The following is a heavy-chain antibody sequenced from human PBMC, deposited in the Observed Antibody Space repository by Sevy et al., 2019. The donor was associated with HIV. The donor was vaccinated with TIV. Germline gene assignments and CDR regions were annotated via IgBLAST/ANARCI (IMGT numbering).Heavy chain of an antibody. CDR2: ISPHNSDT. CDR3: ARAYCSGGRCYSLAF. V-gene: IGHV1-18*01. D-gene: IGHD2-15*01. CDR1: GYTFNTYR. Sequence: ASVKVSCKASGYTFNTYRITWVRQAPGQGLESIGWISPHNSDTKYSQKLQGRVTMITETSTSTAHMELRSLRSDDTAVYYCARAYCSGGRCYSLAFWGQGTLVTVSS. J-gene: IGHJ4*02.